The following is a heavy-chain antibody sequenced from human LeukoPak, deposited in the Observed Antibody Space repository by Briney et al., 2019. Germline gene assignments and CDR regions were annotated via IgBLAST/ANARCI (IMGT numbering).Heavy chain of an antibody. CDR3: AREGSGDLGYYYYMDV. D-gene: IGHD2-15*01. Sequence: PGGSLRLSCAASGFTFDDYGMSWVRQAPGKGLEWVSGINWNGGSTGYADSVKGRFTISRDNAKNSLYLQMNSLRAEDTALYYCAREGSGDLGYYYYMDVWGKGTTVTVSS. J-gene: IGHJ6*03. CDR2: INWNGGST. CDR1: GFTFDDYG. V-gene: IGHV3-20*04.